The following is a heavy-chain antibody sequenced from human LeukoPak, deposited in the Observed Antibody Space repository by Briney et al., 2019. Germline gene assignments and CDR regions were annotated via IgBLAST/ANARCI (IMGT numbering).Heavy chain of an antibody. CDR1: GFTFSSYS. CDR2: ISSSSSYI. J-gene: IGHJ4*02. D-gene: IGHD6-13*01. CDR3: ARDRSSSSWYVPFDY. V-gene: IGHV3-21*01. Sequence: GGSLRLSCAASGFTFSSYSMNWVRQAPGRGLEWVSSISSSSSYIYYADSVKGRFTISRDNAKNSLYLQMNSLRAEDTAVYYCARDRSSSSWYVPFDYWGQGTLVTVSS.